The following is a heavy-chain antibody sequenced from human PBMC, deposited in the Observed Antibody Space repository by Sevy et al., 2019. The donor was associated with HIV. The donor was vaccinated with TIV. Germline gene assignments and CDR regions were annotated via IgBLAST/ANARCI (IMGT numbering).Heavy chain of an antibody. CDR2: ISSSSSTI. V-gene: IGHV3-48*01. Sequence: GGSLRLSCAASGFTFSNYSVNWVRQAPGKGLEWVSYISSSSSTIYYADSVKGRFTISRDNAKNSLFLQMNSLRAEDTAVYYCARDGYYYDSSGYYYWGQGTLVTVSS. CDR3: ARDGYYYDSSGYYY. J-gene: IGHJ4*02. D-gene: IGHD3-22*01. CDR1: GFTFSNYS.